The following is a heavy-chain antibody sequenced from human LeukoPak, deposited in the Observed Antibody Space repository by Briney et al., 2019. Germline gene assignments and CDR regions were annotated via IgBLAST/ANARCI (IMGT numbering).Heavy chain of an antibody. J-gene: IGHJ6*03. D-gene: IGHD3-10*01. CDR3: ARLTKNDSGSFRFGKKKRGYMDV. V-gene: IGHV4-34*01. Sequence: SSETLSLTCAVYGGSFSSYYWTWIRQPPGKGLEWIGEINHSGTTNYNPSLKSRVTISVDTSKKHFSLKLSSVTAADTAVYYCARLTKNDSGSFRFGKKKRGYMDVWGKGTTVTISS. CDR2: INHSGTT. CDR1: GGSFSSYY.